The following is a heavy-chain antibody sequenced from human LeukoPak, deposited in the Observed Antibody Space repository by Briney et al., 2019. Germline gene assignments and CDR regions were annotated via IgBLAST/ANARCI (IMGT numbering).Heavy chain of an antibody. D-gene: IGHD6-13*01. Sequence: GGSLRLSCAASGFTFSSYAMSWVRQAPGKGLEWDSAISGSGGSTYYADSVKGRFTISRDNSKNTLYLQMNSLRAEDTAVYYCAKDTRGYSSSWYKDYFDYWGQGTLVTVSS. CDR3: AKDTRGYSSSWYKDYFDY. J-gene: IGHJ4*02. V-gene: IGHV3-23*01. CDR2: ISGSGGST. CDR1: GFTFSSYA.